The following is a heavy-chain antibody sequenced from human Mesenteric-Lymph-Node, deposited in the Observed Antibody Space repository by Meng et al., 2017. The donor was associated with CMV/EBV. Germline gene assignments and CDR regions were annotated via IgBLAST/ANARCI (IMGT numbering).Heavy chain of an antibody. CDR3: ARDPPTGYPIHLDY. CDR2: ISTYNGNT. Sequence: SAYTFTSSGISWVLQPPGHGLQWMGWISTYNGNTNYAQNLLDRVTLTTDTSTNTAYMELRSLRSDDTAMYFCARDPPTGYPIHLDYWGQGTLVTVSS. V-gene: IGHV1-18*04. D-gene: IGHD3-9*01. J-gene: IGHJ4*02. CDR1: AYTFTSSG.